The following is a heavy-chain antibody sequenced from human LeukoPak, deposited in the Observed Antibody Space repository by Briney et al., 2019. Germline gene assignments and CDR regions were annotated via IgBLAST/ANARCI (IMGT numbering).Heavy chain of an antibody. CDR2: INHSGST. CDR3: ATQTGDYYYYYMDV. J-gene: IGHJ6*03. CDR1: GGSFSGYY. Sequence: SETLSLTCAVYGGSFSGYYWSWIRQPPGKGLEWIGEINHSGSTNYNPSLKSRVTISVDTSKNQFSLKLSSVTAADTAVYYCATQTGDYYYYYMDVWGKGTTVTVSS. V-gene: IGHV4-34*01.